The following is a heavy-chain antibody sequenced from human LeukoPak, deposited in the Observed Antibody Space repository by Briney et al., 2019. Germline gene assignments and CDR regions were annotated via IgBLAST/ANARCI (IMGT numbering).Heavy chain of an antibody. V-gene: IGHV4-59*01. CDR1: GGSISSYY. CDR2: IYYSGST. Sequence: KSSETLSLTCTVSGGSISSYYWSWIRHPPGKGLEWIGYIYYSGSTNYNPSLKGRVTISVDTPKNQFSLKLSSVTAADTAVYYCARGYGSGSINWFDPWGQGTLVTVSS. CDR3: ARGYGSGSINWFDP. D-gene: IGHD3-10*01. J-gene: IGHJ5*02.